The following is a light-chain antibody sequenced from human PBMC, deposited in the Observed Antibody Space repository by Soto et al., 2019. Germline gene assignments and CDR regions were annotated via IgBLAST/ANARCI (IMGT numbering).Light chain of an antibody. Sequence: QSALTQPASVPGSPGQSITISCTGTSSDVGGYNSVSWYQQHPGKAPKLMIYEVSKRPSGVSNRFSGSKSGNTASLTISGLHADDEADYYCSSYTTSSTLLYVFGTGTKLTVL. CDR1: SSDVGGYNS. J-gene: IGLJ1*01. CDR2: EVS. CDR3: SSYTTSSTLLYV. V-gene: IGLV2-14*01.